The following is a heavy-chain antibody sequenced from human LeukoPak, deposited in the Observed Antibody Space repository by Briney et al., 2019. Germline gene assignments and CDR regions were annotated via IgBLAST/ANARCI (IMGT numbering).Heavy chain of an antibody. Sequence: GGSLRLSCATSGFIFSNYGIHWVRQAPGKGPEWVAFIRYDGSDKRYADSVKGRFTISRDNAKNSLYLQMNSLRAEDTAVYYCARDRLSFDYWGQGTLVTVSS. CDR1: GFIFSNYG. CDR3: ARDRLSFDY. V-gene: IGHV3-30*02. J-gene: IGHJ4*02. D-gene: IGHD2-15*01. CDR2: IRYDGSDK.